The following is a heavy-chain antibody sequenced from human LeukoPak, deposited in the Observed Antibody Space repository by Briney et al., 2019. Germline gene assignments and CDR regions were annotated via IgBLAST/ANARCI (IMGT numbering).Heavy chain of an antibody. CDR3: AREQGFAVAGAFDY. CDR1: GFFFTGYY. J-gene: IGHJ4*02. Sequence: ASVKVSCKASGFFFTGYYIHWVRQAPGQGLEWMGWIDPNSGGTNYAQKFQGRVTMTRATSISTAYMEVSSLRSDDTAVYFCAREQGFAVAGAFDYWGQGTLVTDSS. D-gene: IGHD6-19*01. V-gene: IGHV1-2*02. CDR2: IDPNSGGT.